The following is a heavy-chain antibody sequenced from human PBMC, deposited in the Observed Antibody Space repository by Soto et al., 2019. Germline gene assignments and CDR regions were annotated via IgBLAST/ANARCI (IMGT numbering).Heavy chain of an antibody. CDR1: GYTFTSYY. Sequence: GASVKVSCKASGYTFTSYYMHWVRQAPGQGLEWMGIINPSGGSTSYAQKFQGGVTMTRDTSTSTVYMELSSLRSEDTAVYYCAREARVDAFDIWGQGTMVTVSS. D-gene: IGHD6-6*01. CDR3: AREARVDAFDI. V-gene: IGHV1-46*03. CDR2: INPSGGST. J-gene: IGHJ3*02.